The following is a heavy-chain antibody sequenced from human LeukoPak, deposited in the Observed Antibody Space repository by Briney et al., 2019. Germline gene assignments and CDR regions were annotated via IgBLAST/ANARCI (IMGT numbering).Heavy chain of an antibody. D-gene: IGHD2-21*01. J-gene: IGHJ4*02. Sequence: GASVKVSCKVSGYTFTDYYMHWVQQAPGKGLEWMGLVDPEDGETIYAEKFQGRVTITADTSTDTAYMELRSLRSEDTAVYYCATGGDQGFDYWGQGTLVTVSS. CDR2: VDPEDGET. V-gene: IGHV1-69-2*01. CDR1: GYTFTDYY. CDR3: ATGGDQGFDY.